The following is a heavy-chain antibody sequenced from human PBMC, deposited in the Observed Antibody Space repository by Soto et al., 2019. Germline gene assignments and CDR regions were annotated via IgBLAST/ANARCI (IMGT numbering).Heavy chain of an antibody. CDR1: GFIFSSFG. Sequence: GGSLRLSCAASGFIFSSFGMHWVRQAPGKGLEWVAHIWYDGSNTYYADSVKGRFTISRDNSRNTLYLQMNSLRAEDTAVYHCVRDLLGSGGHFDYSGQGTPVTV. D-gene: IGHD7-27*01. V-gene: IGHV3-33*01. CDR3: VRDLLGSGGHFDY. J-gene: IGHJ4*02. CDR2: IWYDGSNT.